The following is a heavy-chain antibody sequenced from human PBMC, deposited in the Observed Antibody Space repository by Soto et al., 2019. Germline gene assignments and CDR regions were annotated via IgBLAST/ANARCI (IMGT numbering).Heavy chain of an antibody. CDR3: ALRYFDWLLGDYYYYYGMDV. D-gene: IGHD3-9*01. CDR1: GGTFSSYA. J-gene: IGHJ6*02. Sequence: SVNVSCKASGGTFSSYAISWVRQAPGQGLEWMGGIIPIFGTANYAQKFQGRVTITADESTSTAYMELSSLRSEDTAVYYCALRYFDWLLGDYYYYYGMDVWGQGTTVTVSS. V-gene: IGHV1-69*13. CDR2: IIPIFGTA.